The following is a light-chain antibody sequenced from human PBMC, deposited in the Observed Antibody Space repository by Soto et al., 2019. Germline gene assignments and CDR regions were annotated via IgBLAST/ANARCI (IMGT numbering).Light chain of an antibody. J-gene: IGKJ2*01. CDR1: QSIGSN. V-gene: IGKV3-15*01. Sequence: EIAMTQSPATLSVSPGERATLSCRASQSIGSNLAWYQQKPGQAPRLLIYGASTRASDIPARFSGSGSGTEFTLTISSLQSEDFAVYYCQHYNDWPPKYTFGQGTKLEIK. CDR3: QHYNDWPPKYT. CDR2: GAS.